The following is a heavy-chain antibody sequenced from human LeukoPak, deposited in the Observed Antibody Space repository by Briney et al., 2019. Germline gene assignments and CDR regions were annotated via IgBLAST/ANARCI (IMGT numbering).Heavy chain of an antibody. CDR3: ARRPHYYDSSGPI. Sequence: SETLSLTCSVSGGSFSSSSYYWVWIRQPPGKGLEWIGSWYYGGSTPYNSSLKSRVTVSVDTSKNQFSLKLNSVTAADTAVYFCARRPHYYDSSGPIWGQGTPVTVSS. V-gene: IGHV4-39*07. CDR2: WYYGGST. CDR1: GGSFSSSSYY. D-gene: IGHD3-22*01. J-gene: IGHJ4*03.